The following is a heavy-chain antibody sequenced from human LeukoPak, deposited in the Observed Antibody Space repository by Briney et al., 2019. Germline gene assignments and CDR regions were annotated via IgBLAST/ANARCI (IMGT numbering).Heavy chain of an antibody. D-gene: IGHD5-18*01. CDR1: GFTFSDYY. J-gene: IGHJ4*02. V-gene: IGHV3-7*01. Sequence: GGSLRLSCAASGFTFSDYYMSWVRQAPGEGLEWVANIKQDGSETYCVDSVKGRFTISRDNAKNSLYLQMNSLRDEDTAVYYCARGGSGYSYGKIDSWGQGILVTVSS. CDR3: ARGGSGYSYGKIDS. CDR2: IKQDGSET.